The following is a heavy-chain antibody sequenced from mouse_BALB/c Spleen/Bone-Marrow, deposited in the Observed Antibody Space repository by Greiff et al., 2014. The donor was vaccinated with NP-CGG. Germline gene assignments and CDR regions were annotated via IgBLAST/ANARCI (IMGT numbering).Heavy chain of an antibody. CDR3: NAGVYRYEGYAMDY. CDR2: IDPENGDT. CDR1: GFNIKDYY. Sequence: EVQLQQSGAELVRSGASVKLSCTASGFNIKDYYMHWVKQRPEQGLEWIGWIDPENGDTEYAPKFQGKATMTADTSSNTAYLQLSSLTSEDTAVYYCNAGVYRYEGYAMDYWGQGTSVTVSS. D-gene: IGHD2-14*01. V-gene: IGHV14-4*02. J-gene: IGHJ4*01.